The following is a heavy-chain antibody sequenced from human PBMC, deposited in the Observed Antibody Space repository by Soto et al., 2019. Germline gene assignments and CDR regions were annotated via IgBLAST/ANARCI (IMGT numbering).Heavy chain of an antibody. CDR3: VHRAGMGGNSWLPGH. D-gene: IGHD6-13*01. Sequence: QITLKESGPTLVKPTQTLTLTCTFCGFSLSTSEVGVCWIRQPPGKALEWLALLYWDDDKRYNPSLKSRLTITKDTSKNQVVLTLTNMDPADTATYYCVHRAGMGGNSWLPGHWGQGTLVTVSS. CDR2: LYWDDDK. CDR1: GFSLSTSEVG. V-gene: IGHV2-5*02. J-gene: IGHJ4*02.